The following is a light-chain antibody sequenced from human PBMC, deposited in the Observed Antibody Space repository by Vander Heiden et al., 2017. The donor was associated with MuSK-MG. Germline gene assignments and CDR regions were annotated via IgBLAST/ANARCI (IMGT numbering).Light chain of an antibody. CDR3: QQSDSTPST. CDR2: AAS. Sequence: DIQMTQSPSSLSASVGDRVTITCRASQSISSYLNWYQQKPGKAPKLLIYAASSLQSGVPSRFSGSGSGTDFTLTISSLQPEDFATYYCQQSDSTPSTFGQGTKLXIK. J-gene: IGKJ2*02. CDR1: QSISSY. V-gene: IGKV1-39*01.